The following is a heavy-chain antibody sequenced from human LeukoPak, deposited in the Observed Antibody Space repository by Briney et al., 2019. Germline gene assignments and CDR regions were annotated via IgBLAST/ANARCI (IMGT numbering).Heavy chain of an antibody. Sequence: ASVKVSCKASGYTFTGYYMHWVRQAPGQGLEWMGWINPNSGGTNYAQKFQGRVTMTRDTSISTAYMELSRLRSDDTAAYHCARGGPIFTTSQYYYYMDVWGKGTTVTVSS. D-gene: IGHD3-3*01. CDR1: GYTFTGYY. J-gene: IGHJ6*03. CDR3: ARGGPIFTTSQYYYYMDV. CDR2: INPNSGGT. V-gene: IGHV1-2*02.